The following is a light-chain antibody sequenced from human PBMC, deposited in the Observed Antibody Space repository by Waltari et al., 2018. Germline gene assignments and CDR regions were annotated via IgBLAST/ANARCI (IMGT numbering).Light chain of an antibody. CDR2: HVS. J-gene: IGLJ3*02. V-gene: IGLV2-14*01. CDR1: SSYVGGYNY. Sequence: QSALTQPASVSGSPGQSITISCTGSSSYVGGYNYFSWYQQHPGKAPKLMTYHVSERPSGVSNRFSGSKSGNTASLTISGLQAEDEADYYCISYTTSNTWVFGGGTKLTVL. CDR3: ISYTTSNTWV.